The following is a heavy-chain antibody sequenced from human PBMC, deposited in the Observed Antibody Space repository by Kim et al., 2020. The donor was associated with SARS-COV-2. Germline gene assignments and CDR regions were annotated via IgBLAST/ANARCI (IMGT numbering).Heavy chain of an antibody. J-gene: IGHJ4*02. V-gene: IGHV4-39*01. CDR1: GGSISSSSYY. D-gene: IGHD5-18*01. CDR3: ARHFSFGYSYGEPFDY. Sequence: SETLSLTCTVSGGSISSSSYYWGWIRQPPGKGLEWIGSIYYSGSTYYNPSLKSRVTISVDTSKNQFSLKLSSVTAADTAVYYCARHFSFGYSYGEPFDYWGQGTLVTVSS. CDR2: IYYSGST.